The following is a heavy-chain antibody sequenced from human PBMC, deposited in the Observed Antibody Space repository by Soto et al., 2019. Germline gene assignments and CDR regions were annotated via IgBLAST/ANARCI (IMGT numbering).Heavy chain of an antibody. CDR1: GGTFSSYA. D-gene: IGHD1-7*01. J-gene: IGHJ6*02. CDR3: ARLRNWNSHHYYYYGMDV. CDR2: IIPIFGTA. V-gene: IGHV1-69*13. Sequence: SVKVSCKASGGTFSSYAISWVRQARGQGLEWMGGIIPIFGTANYAQKFQGRVTITADESTSTAYMELSSLRSEDTAVYYCARLRNWNSHHYYYYGMDVWGQGTTVTVSS.